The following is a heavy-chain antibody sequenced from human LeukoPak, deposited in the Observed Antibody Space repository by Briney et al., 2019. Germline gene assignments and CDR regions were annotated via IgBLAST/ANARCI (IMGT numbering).Heavy chain of an antibody. J-gene: IGHJ4*02. CDR3: AGDLGPTTGYFDY. Sequence: PSETLSLTCTVSGGSISSVGYYWSWIRQPPGKGLEWIGYIYYSGGTYYNSSLKSRVTISVDTSNSQFSLRLSSVTAADTAVYFRAGDLGPTTGYFDYWGQGILVTVSS. D-gene: IGHD1-26*01. CDR2: IYYSGGT. V-gene: IGHV4-31*03. CDR1: GGSISSVGYY.